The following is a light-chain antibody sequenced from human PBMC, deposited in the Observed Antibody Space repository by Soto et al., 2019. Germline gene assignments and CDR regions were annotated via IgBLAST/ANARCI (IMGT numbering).Light chain of an antibody. V-gene: IGLV2-14*01. CDR1: SSDIGGYNY. J-gene: IGLJ1*01. CDR2: EVS. CDR3: SSFTISSTLYV. Sequence: QSVLTQPASVSGSPGQSITISCAGTSSDIGGYNYVSWYQQHPGTAPKVIIYEVSNRPSRVSNRFSGSKSGNTASLTISGLQAEDEADYYCSSFTISSTLYVFGSGTKVTVL.